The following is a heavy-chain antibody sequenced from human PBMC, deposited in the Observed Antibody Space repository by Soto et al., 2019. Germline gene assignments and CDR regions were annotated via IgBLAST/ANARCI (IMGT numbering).Heavy chain of an antibody. J-gene: IGHJ4*02. CDR3: AKGRGGTGWSFDC. Sequence: EVQLLESGGGLVQPGGSLRLSCAASGFTFSNYAMTWVRQAPGKGLEWVATISGSDGGTYYADSVKGRFTISRDNPKDTLYLQMNSLRAEDTAVYYCAKGRGGTGWSFDCWGQGALVTVCS. V-gene: IGHV3-23*01. D-gene: IGHD6-19*01. CDR2: ISGSDGGT. CDR1: GFTFSNYA.